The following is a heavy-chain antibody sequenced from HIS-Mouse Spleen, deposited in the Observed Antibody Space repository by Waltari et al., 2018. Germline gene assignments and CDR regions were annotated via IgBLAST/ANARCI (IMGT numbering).Heavy chain of an antibody. Sequence: QVQLVESGGGVVQPGRSLRLSCAASGFTFSSYAMHWVRQAPGKGLGWVAVISYDGSNKYYADSVKGRFTISRDNSKNTLYLQMNSLRAEDTAVYYCARGLLRAAAGGDYWGQGTLVTVSS. CDR1: GFTFSSYA. J-gene: IGHJ4*02. D-gene: IGHD6-13*01. V-gene: IGHV3-30*04. CDR2: ISYDGSNK. CDR3: ARGLLRAAAGGDY.